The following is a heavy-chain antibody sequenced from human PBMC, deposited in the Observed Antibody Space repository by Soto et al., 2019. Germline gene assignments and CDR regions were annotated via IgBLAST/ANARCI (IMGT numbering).Heavy chain of an antibody. J-gene: IGHJ4*02. CDR1: GGSISSDY. CDR2: VYNSGST. V-gene: IGHV4-59*01. D-gene: IGHD6-13*01. Sequence: SETLSLTCTVSGGSISSDYWTWIRQPPGKGLEWIGYVYNSGSTNYNPSLKSRVTISEDTSKSQFSLKVNSMTAADTAVYYCARYRREAVAGYTLDNWGQGILVTVSS. CDR3: ARYRREAVAGYTLDN.